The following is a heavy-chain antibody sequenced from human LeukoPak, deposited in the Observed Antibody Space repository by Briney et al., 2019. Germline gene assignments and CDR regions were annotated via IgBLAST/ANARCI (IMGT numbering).Heavy chain of an antibody. CDR3: ARHTMTYTGWALNYIYP. D-gene: IGHD6-19*01. CDR2: IYSSGST. CDR1: GDSMSSRSYY. V-gene: IGHV4-39*01. J-gene: IGHJ5*02. Sequence: SETLSLTCTVSGDSMSSRSYYWGWIRQPPGKGLEWIGSIYSSGSTYYNPSLKSRVTMSVDTSNNQFSLRLTSVTAADTAVYYCARHTMTYTGWALNYIYPWGQGTLVTVSS.